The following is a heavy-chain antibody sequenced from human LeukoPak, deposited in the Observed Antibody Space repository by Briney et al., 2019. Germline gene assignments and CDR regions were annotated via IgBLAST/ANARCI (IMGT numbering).Heavy chain of an antibody. CDR1: GFTFGDYA. J-gene: IGHJ4*02. D-gene: IGHD3-3*01. Sequence: GGSLRLSCTASGFTFGDYAMSWVRQAPGKGLEWVGFIRSKAYGGTTEYAASVNGRFTISRDDSKSIAYLQMNSLKTEDTAVYYCTRERTIFGVVTLDYWGQGTLVTVSS. CDR3: TRERTIFGVVTLDY. V-gene: IGHV3-49*04. CDR2: IRSKAYGGTT.